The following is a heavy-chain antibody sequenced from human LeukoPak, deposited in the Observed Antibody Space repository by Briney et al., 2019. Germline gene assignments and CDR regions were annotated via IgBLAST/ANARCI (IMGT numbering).Heavy chain of an antibody. Sequence: GGSLRLSCAATGFTFSGYSMNWVRQAPGKGLEWVSSISSSSSYIYYTDSVKGRFTISRDNAKNSLYLQMNSLRAEDTAVYYCARDRAIAAAGPNWFDPWGQGTLVTVSS. V-gene: IGHV3-21*01. CDR2: ISSSSSYI. D-gene: IGHD6-13*01. CDR1: GFTFSGYS. J-gene: IGHJ5*02. CDR3: ARDRAIAAAGPNWFDP.